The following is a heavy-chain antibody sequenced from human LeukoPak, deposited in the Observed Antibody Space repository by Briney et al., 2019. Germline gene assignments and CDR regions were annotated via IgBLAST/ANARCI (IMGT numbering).Heavy chain of an antibody. V-gene: IGHV1-2*06. D-gene: IGHD1-26*01. J-gene: IGHJ4*02. CDR1: GYTFTDYY. Sequence: ASVKVSCKASGYTFTDYYMHWVRQAPGQGLEWMGRINPNSGGTNYAQKFQGRVTMTRDTSISTAYMELSRLGSDDTAVYYCARNYVESGRYFTDYWGQGTRVTVSS. CDR3: ARNYVESGRYFTDY. CDR2: INPNSGGT.